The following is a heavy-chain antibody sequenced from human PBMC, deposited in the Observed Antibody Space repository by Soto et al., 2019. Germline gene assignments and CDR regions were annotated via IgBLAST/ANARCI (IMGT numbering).Heavy chain of an antibody. CDR3: ARTTWGYGEPLDS. CDR2: ISWNSDST. V-gene: IGHV3-9*03. Sequence: EVHLVESGGGVAQPGRSLRLSCATSGFTFDDYAMHWVRQAPGKGLEWVSGISWNSDSTGYADSVKGRFTISSDNAKKSLCLQMNSLRCEDMAFYFCARTTWGYGEPLDSSGQGTMVTVSS. D-gene: IGHD4-17*01. CDR1: GFTFDDYA. J-gene: IGHJ4*02.